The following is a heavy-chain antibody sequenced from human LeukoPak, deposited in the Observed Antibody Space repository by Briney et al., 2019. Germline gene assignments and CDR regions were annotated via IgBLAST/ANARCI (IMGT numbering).Heavy chain of an antibody. J-gene: IGHJ4*02. V-gene: IGHV3-23*01. CDR2: ISGSGGST. Sequence: GGSLRLSCAASGFTFSSYAMSWVRQAPGKGLEWVSAISGSGGSTYYADSVKGRFTISRDNSKNTLYLQMNSLRAEDTAVYYCAKSSVGGMSGSYHEFDYWGQGTLVTVSS. CDR3: AKSSVGGMSGSYHEFDY. D-gene: IGHD1-26*01. CDR1: GFTFSSYA.